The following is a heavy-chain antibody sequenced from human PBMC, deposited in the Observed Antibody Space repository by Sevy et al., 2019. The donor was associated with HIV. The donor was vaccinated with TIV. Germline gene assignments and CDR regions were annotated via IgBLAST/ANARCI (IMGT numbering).Heavy chain of an antibody. CDR1: GIIFTSSG. Sequence: GGSPRLSCVVSGIIFTSSGMHWVRQAPGKGLEWVAVISYHGRDKFYADSVKGRFTISRDNSKNILYLQMNGLRIEDTAVYYCAKDFTGYKGMDVWGQGTMVTVSS. CDR3: AKDFTGYKGMDV. J-gene: IGHJ6*02. CDR2: ISYHGRDK. V-gene: IGHV3-30*18. D-gene: IGHD5-18*01.